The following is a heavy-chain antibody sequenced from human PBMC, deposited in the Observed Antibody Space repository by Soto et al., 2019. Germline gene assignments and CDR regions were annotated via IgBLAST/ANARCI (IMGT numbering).Heavy chain of an antibody. Sequence: NPSETLSLTCTVSGASITFGGYSWSWIRQTPGKGLEWIGYINHLETTFYNPSFESRLTLSIDRAKNQFSLKLHSMSAADRAVYVCARGGGSDSFDYWGQGILVTVSS. V-gene: IGHV4-30-2*01. CDR3: ARGGGSDSFDY. D-gene: IGHD1-26*01. CDR1: GASITFGGYS. CDR2: INHLETT. J-gene: IGHJ4*02.